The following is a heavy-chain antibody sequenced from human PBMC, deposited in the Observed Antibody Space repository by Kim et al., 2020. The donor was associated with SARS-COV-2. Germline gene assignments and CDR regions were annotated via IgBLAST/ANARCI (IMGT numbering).Heavy chain of an antibody. D-gene: IGHD3-22*01. V-gene: IGHV1-18*01. CDR3: ARELDYYDSSGLKHVEIDY. Sequence: ASVKVSCKASGYTFTSYGISWVRQAPGQGLEWMGWISAYNGNTNYAQKLQGRVTMTTDTSTSTAYMELRSLRSDDTAVYYCARELDYYDSSGLKHVEIDYWGQGTLVTVSS. J-gene: IGHJ4*02. CDR1: GYTFTSYG. CDR2: ISAYNGNT.